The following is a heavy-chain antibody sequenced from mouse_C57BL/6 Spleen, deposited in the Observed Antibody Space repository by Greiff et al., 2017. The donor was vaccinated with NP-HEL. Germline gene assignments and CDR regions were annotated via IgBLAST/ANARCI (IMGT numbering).Heavy chain of an antibody. CDR2: IRSKSNNYAT. V-gene: IGHV10-1*01. CDR1: GFSFNTYA. J-gene: IGHJ4*01. D-gene: IGHD2-3*01. Sequence: EVQGVESGGGLVQPKGSLKLSCAASGFSFNTYAMNWVRQAPGKGLEWVARIRSKSNNYATYYADSVKDRFTISRDDSESMLYLQMNNLKTEDTAMYYCVSGLDGYPIYYYAMDYWGQGTSVTVSS. CDR3: VSGLDGYPIYYYAMDY.